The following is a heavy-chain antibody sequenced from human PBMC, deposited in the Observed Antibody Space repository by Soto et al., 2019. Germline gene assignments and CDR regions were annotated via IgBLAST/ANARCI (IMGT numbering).Heavy chain of an antibody. CDR2: IIPIFGSA. V-gene: IGHV1-69*12. J-gene: IGHJ6*02. CDR3: ASQMGVTGTYDHYYGMDV. Sequence: QVQLVQSGAEVKKPGSSVKVSCKASGGTFSSYAISWVRQAPGQGLEWMGGIIPIFGSANYAQKFQGRVTITADESTSTAYMEMSSLRSEDTAVYYCASQMGVTGTYDHYYGMDVWGQGTTVTVPS. D-gene: IGHD1-7*01. CDR1: GGTFSSYA.